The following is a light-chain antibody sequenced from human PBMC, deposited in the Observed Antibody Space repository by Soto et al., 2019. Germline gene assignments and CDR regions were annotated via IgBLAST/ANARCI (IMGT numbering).Light chain of an antibody. CDR1: QSVSSY. V-gene: IGKV3-20*01. CDR2: GAF. CDR3: QQYGSSQT. Sequence: EIVLTQSPATLSLSPGERATLSCRASQSVSSYLAWYQQKPGQAPRLLIYGAFTRATGIPARFSGTGSGTEFNITISRLEPEDFAVYYCQQYGSSQTFGQGTKVDIK. J-gene: IGKJ1*01.